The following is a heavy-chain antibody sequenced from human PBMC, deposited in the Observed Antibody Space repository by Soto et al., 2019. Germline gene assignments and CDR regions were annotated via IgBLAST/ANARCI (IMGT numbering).Heavy chain of an antibody. CDR2: IKQEGSEK. V-gene: IGHV3-7*05. CDR1: GFTFSSYW. CDR3: ARVGTMAKYFDWLLSGLTAGYYYGMDV. D-gene: IGHD3-9*01. J-gene: IGHJ6*02. Sequence: PGGSLRLSCAASGFTFSSYWMSWVRQAPGKGLEWVANIKQEGSEKYYVDSVKGRFTISRDNAKNSLYLQMNSLRAEDTAVYYCARVGTMAKYFDWLLSGLTAGYYYGMDVWGQGTTVTVSS.